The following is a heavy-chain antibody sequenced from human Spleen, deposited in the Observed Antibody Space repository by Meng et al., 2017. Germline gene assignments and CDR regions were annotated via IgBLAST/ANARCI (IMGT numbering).Heavy chain of an antibody. Sequence: GGSLRLSCAASGFTFDDYAMHWVRQAPGKGLEWVSGISWNSGSIGYADSVKGRFTISRDNAKNSLYLQMNSLRAEDTALYYCARIAYDFWSGPIEFDPWGQGTLVTVSS. CDR2: ISWNSGSI. CDR3: ARIAYDFWSGPIEFDP. D-gene: IGHD3-3*01. V-gene: IGHV3-9*01. CDR1: GFTFDDYA. J-gene: IGHJ5*02.